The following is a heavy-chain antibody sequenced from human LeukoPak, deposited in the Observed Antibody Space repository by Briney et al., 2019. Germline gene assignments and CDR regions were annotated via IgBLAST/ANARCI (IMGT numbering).Heavy chain of an antibody. CDR1: GFPVRSRY. D-gene: IGHD3-3*01. CDR3: ASLEGGPSDGR. V-gene: IGHV3-53*01. Sequence: GGSLRLSCEVSGFPVRSRYMTWVRQPPGKRLECVAVIYSGGTTYHIDSVKGRFTISRDISKSTMYLEMNNLGVEDTAIYYCASLEGGPSDGRWGQGTLVTVSS. J-gene: IGHJ4*02. CDR2: IYSGGTT.